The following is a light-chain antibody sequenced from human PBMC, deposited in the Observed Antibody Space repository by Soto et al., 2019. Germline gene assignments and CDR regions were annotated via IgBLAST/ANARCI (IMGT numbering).Light chain of an antibody. J-gene: IGKJ5*01. CDR2: AAY. Sequence: IQLNQSPSSLSASVGDRVTITCPSSQDIAIYLAWYQQKPGEAPKLLIYAAYNRAAGIPARFSGSGFGTDFTLTISSLEPEDAAVYYCQQSSNWPPITFGQGTRLEIK. V-gene: IGKV1-9*01. CDR1: QDIAIY. CDR3: QQSSNWPPIT.